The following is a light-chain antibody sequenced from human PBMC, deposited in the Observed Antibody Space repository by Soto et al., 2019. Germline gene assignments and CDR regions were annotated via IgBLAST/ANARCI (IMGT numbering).Light chain of an antibody. V-gene: IGKV3-20*01. Sequence: ELVLTQSPATLSLSPGERATLSCRASESVSTFLAWYQQKPGQAPRLLIYEASSRATGVPVSFSGSGSGTDFTLTISRLEPEDFAVYYCQQYVSAPITFGQGTRLEIK. CDR1: ESVSTF. J-gene: IGKJ5*01. CDR3: QQYVSAPIT. CDR2: EAS.